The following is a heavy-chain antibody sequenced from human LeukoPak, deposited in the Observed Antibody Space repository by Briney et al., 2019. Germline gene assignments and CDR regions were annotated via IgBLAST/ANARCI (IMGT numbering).Heavy chain of an antibody. J-gene: IGHJ5*02. CDR2: ISWDSSSI. CDR1: GFTFDDYA. CDR3: ARDEAYYYDSSGYYH. V-gene: IGHV3-9*01. D-gene: IGHD3-22*01. Sequence: GGSLRLSCAASGFTFDDYAMHWVRQSPGKGLEWVSGISWDSSSIDYADSVKGRFTISRDNAKNSLYLQMNSLRAEDTAVYYCARDEAYYYDSSGYYHWGQGTLVTVSS.